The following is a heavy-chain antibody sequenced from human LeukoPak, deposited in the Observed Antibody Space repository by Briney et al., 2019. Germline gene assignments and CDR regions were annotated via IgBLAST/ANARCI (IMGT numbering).Heavy chain of an antibody. V-gene: IGHV1-18*01. J-gene: IGHJ4*02. Sequence: SVKVSCKASGYTFTSYGMSWVRQAPGQGLERMGWISAYNGNTNYAQKIQGRVTMSTDTSTSTAYMELRSLRSDDTAVYYCARDPQQLVGATGGGFNFWGQGTLVSVSS. D-gene: IGHD1-26*01. CDR1: GYTFTSYG. CDR3: ARDPQQLVGATGGGFNF. CDR2: ISAYNGNT.